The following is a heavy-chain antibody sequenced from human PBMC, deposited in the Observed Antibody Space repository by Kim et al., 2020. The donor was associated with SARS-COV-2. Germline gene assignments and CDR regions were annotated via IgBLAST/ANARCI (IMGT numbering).Heavy chain of an antibody. V-gene: IGHV3-23*01. CDR3: AKGESNNWYFFDY. Sequence: GGSLRLSCAASGFTFSSYAMSWVRQAPGKGPEWVSLVSGSGGSTYHADSVKGRFAISRDNSKKTLYLQMNSLRAEDTALYYCAKGESNNWYFFDYWGHG. D-gene: IGHD6-13*01. J-gene: IGHJ4*01. CDR1: GFTFSSYA. CDR2: VSGSGGST.